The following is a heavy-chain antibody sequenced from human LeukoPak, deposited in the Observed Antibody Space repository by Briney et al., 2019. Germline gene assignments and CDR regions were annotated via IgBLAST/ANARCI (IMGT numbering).Heavy chain of an antibody. CDR2: INPDGGST. Sequence: ASVKVSCKASGYTFTSYWIQWVRQAPGRGLEWMGLINPDGGSTAYAHRFQGRVIMTRDTSTSTAYMDLSSLRSEDTAVYHCARAPRNSSTMFDYWGQGTLVTVSS. CDR1: GYTFTSYW. J-gene: IGHJ4*02. CDR3: ARAPRNSSTMFDY. V-gene: IGHV1-46*01. D-gene: IGHD1-14*01.